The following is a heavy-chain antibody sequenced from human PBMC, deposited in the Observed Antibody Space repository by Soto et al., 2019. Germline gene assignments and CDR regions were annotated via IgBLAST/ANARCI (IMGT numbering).Heavy chain of an antibody. CDR1: GFTAGFTFSSYA. D-gene: IGHD2-2*01. Sequence: GGSLRLSCAASGFTAGFTFSSYAVLWVRKDPGKGLEWLSYITGRSTTINYAASVRGRFPISRENAKTSLSLRMSSMGAEDPVLYYCSRDVRPGDYYDVLAVLRRGTTVTVSS. J-gene: IGHJ6*01. CDR3: SRDVRPGDYYDVLAV. CDR2: ITGRSTTI. V-gene: IGHV3-48*04.